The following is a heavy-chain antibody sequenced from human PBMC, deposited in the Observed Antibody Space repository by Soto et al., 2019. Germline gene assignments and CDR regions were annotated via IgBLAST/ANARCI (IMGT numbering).Heavy chain of an antibody. CDR2: IHYSGTT. J-gene: IGHJ6*02. CDR1: GGSISSSY. CDR3: ARHSPYYGMDV. V-gene: IGHV4-59*01. Sequence: PSETLSLTCTVSGGSISSSYWGWIRQPPGKGLEWIAYIHYSGTTNYNPSLKSRVTISGDTSKNQVSLELTSVTAADTAVYYCARHSPYYGMDVWGQGTTVTVSS.